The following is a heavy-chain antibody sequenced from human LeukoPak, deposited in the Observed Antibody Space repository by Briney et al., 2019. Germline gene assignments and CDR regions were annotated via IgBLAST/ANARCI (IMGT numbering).Heavy chain of an antibody. Sequence: PGGSLRLSCAASGFTFSSYNMNWVRQAPGKGLEWVSSISSSGSTIYYADSVKGRFTISRDNAKNSLYLQMNSLRAEDTAVYYCARDYYYDSSGYYPGYWGQGTLVTASS. CDR1: GFTFSSYN. J-gene: IGHJ4*02. V-gene: IGHV3-21*04. CDR3: ARDYYYDSSGYYPGY. CDR2: ISSSGSTI. D-gene: IGHD3-22*01.